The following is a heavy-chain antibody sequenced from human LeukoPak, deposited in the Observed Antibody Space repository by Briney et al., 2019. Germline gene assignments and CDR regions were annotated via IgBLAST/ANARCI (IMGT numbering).Heavy chain of an antibody. Sequence: GGSLSLSCAASGFTVSSNYMSWVRQAPGKGLEWVSVIYSGGSTYYADSVKGRFTISRDNSKNTLYLQMNSLRAEDTAVYYCARWFGDPMGGWFDPWGQGTLVTVSS. J-gene: IGHJ5*02. D-gene: IGHD3-10*01. CDR2: IYSGGST. CDR1: GFTVSSNY. V-gene: IGHV3-53*01. CDR3: ARWFGDPMGGWFDP.